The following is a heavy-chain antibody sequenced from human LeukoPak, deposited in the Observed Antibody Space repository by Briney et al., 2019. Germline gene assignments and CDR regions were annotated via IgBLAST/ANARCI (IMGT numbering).Heavy chain of an antibody. J-gene: IGHJ6*02. V-gene: IGHV3-30*18. Sequence: GRSLRLSCAASGFIFSSYGLHWVRQAPGKGLEWVAVTSYDGSHIYYADSVKGRFTISRDTSKNTLYLQMNSLRAEDTAVYYCAKGQLVDYGMDVWGQGTMVTVSS. D-gene: IGHD6-13*01. CDR2: TSYDGSHI. CDR1: GFIFSSYG. CDR3: AKGQLVDYGMDV.